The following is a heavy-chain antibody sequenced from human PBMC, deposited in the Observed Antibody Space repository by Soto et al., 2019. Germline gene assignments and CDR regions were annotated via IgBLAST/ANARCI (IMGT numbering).Heavy chain of an antibody. CDR1: SAPITKYY. Sequence: SSETLSLTCTVSSAPITKYYWGWVRQAPWRGLEWIGFTHHSGYISYSPSLKSRVTMSVDPSKNQVSLKLTSVTAADTAVYYCGRLRTLFNWCFDSWGQGVLVTVSS. CDR2: THHSGYI. V-gene: IGHV4-4*09. CDR3: GRLRTLFNWCFDS. D-gene: IGHD2-15*01. J-gene: IGHJ4*02.